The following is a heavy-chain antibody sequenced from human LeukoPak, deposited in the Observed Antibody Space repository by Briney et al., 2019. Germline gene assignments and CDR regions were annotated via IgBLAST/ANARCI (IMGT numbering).Heavy chain of an antibody. D-gene: IGHD5-12*01. J-gene: IGHJ6*03. Sequence: PGGSLRLSCAASGFTFNNYGMHWVRQAPGKGLEWVAVISYDGTYNSYADSVKGRFTFSRDNSKNTVYMQMKSLRAEDTAVYYCAKQSDYDSNKYYYYFYLDLLGKGTPVTVSS. CDR3: AKQSDYDSNKYYYYFYLDL. CDR1: GFTFNNYG. CDR2: ISYDGTYN. V-gene: IGHV3-30*18.